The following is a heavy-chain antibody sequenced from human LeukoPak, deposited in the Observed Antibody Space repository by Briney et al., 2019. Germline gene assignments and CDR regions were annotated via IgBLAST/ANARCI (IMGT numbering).Heavy chain of an antibody. J-gene: IGHJ6*02. CDR3: AREDIVVVVAAIPPSDYYYGMDV. D-gene: IGHD2-15*01. V-gene: IGHV3-48*02. Sequence: GGSLRLSCAASGFTFSSYSMNWVRQAPGKGLEWVSYISSSSSTIYYADSVKGRFTISRDNAKNSLYLQMNSLRDEDTAVYYCAREDIVVVVAAIPPSDYYYGMDVWGQGTTVTVSS. CDR2: ISSSSSTI. CDR1: GFTFSSYS.